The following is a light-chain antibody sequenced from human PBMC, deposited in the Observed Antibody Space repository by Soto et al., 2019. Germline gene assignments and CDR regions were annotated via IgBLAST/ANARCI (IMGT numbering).Light chain of an antibody. J-gene: IGKJ1*01. Sequence: EIVMTQSPATLSVSPGERVTLSCRASQSINSNLAWYQQKPGQAPRLLIYDASTRATGITARFSGSGSGTEFTLTISGLQSEDFAVYYCQQHGSSPQTFGQGTKVDIK. V-gene: IGKV3-15*01. CDR3: QQHGSSPQT. CDR2: DAS. CDR1: QSINSN.